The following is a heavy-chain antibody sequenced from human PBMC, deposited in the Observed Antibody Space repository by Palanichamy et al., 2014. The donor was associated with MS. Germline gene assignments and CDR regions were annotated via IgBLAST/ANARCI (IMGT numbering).Heavy chain of an antibody. D-gene: IGHD6-19*01. CDR3: ALSSGWYRGGDY. J-gene: IGHJ6*02. Sequence: QVTLRESGPALVKPTQTLTLTCTFSGFSLSTSGMCVSWIRQPPGKALEWLARIDWDDDKYYSTSLKTRLTISKDTSKNQVVLTMTNMDPVDTATYYCALSSGWYRGGDYRGQGTTVTVSS. CDR1: GFSLSTSGMC. CDR2: IDWDDDK. V-gene: IGHV2-70*15.